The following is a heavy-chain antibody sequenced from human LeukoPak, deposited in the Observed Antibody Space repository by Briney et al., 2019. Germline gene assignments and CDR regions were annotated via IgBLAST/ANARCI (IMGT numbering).Heavy chain of an antibody. Sequence: PGGSLRLSCAASGFTFSSYAMTWVRQAPGKGLEWVSSISPTGTTDYADSVKGRFTVSRDNSKNTLFLQMDSLRADDTAVYYCAKDDGSYGFDHWGQGTLVTVSS. V-gene: IGHV3-23*01. CDR3: AKDDGSYGFDH. J-gene: IGHJ5*02. CDR1: GFTFSSYA. CDR2: ISPTGTT. D-gene: IGHD5-18*01.